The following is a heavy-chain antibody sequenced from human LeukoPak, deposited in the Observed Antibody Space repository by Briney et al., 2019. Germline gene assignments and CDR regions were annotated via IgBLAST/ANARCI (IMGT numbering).Heavy chain of an antibody. CDR2: MKSKPEGGTT. CDR3: TTGNP. J-gene: IGHJ5*02. Sequence: GGSLRLSCLTSGFTFVNASMSWVRQAPGKGLEWVGLMKSKPEGGTTFYAAPVRGRFTISRDDSRNTLYLQMTSLTIGDTGVYYCTTGNPWGQGSLVTVSS. CDR1: GFTFVNAS. V-gene: IGHV3-15*01.